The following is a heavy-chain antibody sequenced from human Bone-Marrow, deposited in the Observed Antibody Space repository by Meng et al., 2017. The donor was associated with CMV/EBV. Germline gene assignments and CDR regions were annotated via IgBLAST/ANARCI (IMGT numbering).Heavy chain of an antibody. Sequence: SETLSLTCAVYGGSFSGYYWSWIRQPPGKGLEWIGEINHSGSTNYNPSLKSRVTISVDTSKNQFSLKLSSVTAADTAVYYCALTPLGYYDFWSGIRPHFDYWGRGTLVTVSS. CDR3: ALTPLGYYDFWSGIRPHFDY. CDR1: GGSFSGYY. V-gene: IGHV4-34*01. J-gene: IGHJ4*02. CDR2: INHSGST. D-gene: IGHD3-3*01.